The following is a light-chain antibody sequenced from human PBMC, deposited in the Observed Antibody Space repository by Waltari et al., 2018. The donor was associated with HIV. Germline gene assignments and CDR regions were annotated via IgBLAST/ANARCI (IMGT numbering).Light chain of an antibody. CDR3: QVWDSSSHHWV. V-gene: IGLV3-21*02. J-gene: IGLJ3*02. CDR1: NIGSNS. Sequence: SYVLTQPPSVSVAPGQTARITCGGHNIGSNSVHWYRQKPGQAPVVVVYHDSGRPSGIPERFSGSNSGNTATLTLSRVEAGDEADYYCQVWDSSSHHWVFGGGTKLTVL. CDR2: HDS.